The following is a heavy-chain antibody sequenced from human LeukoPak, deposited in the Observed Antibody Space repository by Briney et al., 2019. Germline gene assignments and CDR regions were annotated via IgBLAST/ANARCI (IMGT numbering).Heavy chain of an antibody. J-gene: IGHJ4*02. CDR3: AGDGLYYYDSKDY. D-gene: IGHD3-22*01. V-gene: IGHV3-21*01. Sequence: GGSLRLSCAASGFTFSSYIMNWVRQAPGKGLEWVSSISSSSSYIYYADSVKGRFTISRDNAKNSLYLQMNSLRAEDTAVYYCAGDGLYYYDSKDYWGQGTLVTVSS. CDR2: ISSSSSYI. CDR1: GFTFSSYI.